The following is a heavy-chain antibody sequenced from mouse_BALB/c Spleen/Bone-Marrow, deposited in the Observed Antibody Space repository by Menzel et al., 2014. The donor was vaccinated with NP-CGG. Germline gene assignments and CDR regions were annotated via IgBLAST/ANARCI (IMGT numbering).Heavy chain of an antibody. V-gene: IGHV1-69*02. J-gene: IGHJ1*01. Sequence: QVQLQQSGAELVKPGAPVMLSCKASGYTFTSYWMNWVKQRPGRGLEWIGRIDPSDSETHYNQKFKDKATLTVDKSYSTAYIQRSSLTSEDSAVYYCARAHGYYPYWYFDVWGAGTTVTVSS. CDR2: IDPSDSET. CDR3: ARAHGYYPYWYFDV. CDR1: GYTFTSYW. D-gene: IGHD2-3*01.